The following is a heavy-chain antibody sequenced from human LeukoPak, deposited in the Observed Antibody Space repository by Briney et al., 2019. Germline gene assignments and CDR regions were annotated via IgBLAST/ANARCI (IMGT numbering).Heavy chain of an antibody. CDR1: GDSFSIYF. Sequence: SGTLSLTCTVSGDSFSIYFWSWVRQPPGKGLEWIGYIYNSGITSYNPSLKSRVTISVDTSKNQFSLNLNSVTAADTAVYYCARLSVAGTLYFDSWGQGILATVSS. CDR3: ARLSVAGTLYFDS. CDR2: IYNSGIT. J-gene: IGHJ4*02. D-gene: IGHD6-19*01. V-gene: IGHV4-59*08.